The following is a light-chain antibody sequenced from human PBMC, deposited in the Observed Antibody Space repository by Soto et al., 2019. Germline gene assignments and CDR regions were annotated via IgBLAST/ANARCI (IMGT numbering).Light chain of an antibody. J-gene: IGKJ1*01. Sequence: DIVVTQSPATLSASPGERVTLSCRASQFVSSRLAWYERRPGQVPRLFIYDTSTRAPGISARFSGSGSGTEFTLTIGSLQSEDFAVYYCQEYIQWPPGMFGPGTTVDIK. CDR3: QEYIQWPPGM. CDR2: DTS. V-gene: IGKV3-15*01. CDR1: QFVSSR.